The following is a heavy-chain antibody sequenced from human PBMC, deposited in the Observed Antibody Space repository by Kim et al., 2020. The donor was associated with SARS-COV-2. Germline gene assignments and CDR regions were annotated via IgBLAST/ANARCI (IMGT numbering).Heavy chain of an antibody. CDR2: IIPIFGTA. Sequence: SVKVSCKASGGTFSSYAISWVRQAPGQGLEWMGGIIPIFGTANYAQKFQGRVTITADESTSTAYMELSSLRSEDTAVYYCARGSSDSSSRVTGMAYYYYYGMDVWGQGTTVTVSS. CDR3: ARGSSDSSSRVTGMAYYYYYGMDV. CDR1: GGTFSSYA. J-gene: IGHJ6*02. D-gene: IGHD6-13*01. V-gene: IGHV1-69*13.